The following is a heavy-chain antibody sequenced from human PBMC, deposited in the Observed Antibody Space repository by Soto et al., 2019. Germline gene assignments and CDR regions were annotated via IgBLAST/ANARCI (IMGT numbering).Heavy chain of an antibody. CDR2: IYYSGST. Sequence: PSETLSLTCTVSGGSISSYYGSWIRQPPGKGLEWIGYIYYSGSTNYNPSLKSRVTISVDTSKNQFSLKLSSVTAADTAVYYCASWAYDFWSGYYTGSFDYWGQGTLVTVSS. CDR3: ASWAYDFWSGYYTGSFDY. CDR1: GGSISSYY. V-gene: IGHV4-59*01. D-gene: IGHD3-3*01. J-gene: IGHJ4*02.